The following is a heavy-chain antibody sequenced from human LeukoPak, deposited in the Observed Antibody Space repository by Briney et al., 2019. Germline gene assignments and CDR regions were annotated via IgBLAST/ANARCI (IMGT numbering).Heavy chain of an antibody. CDR3: ARGKWYDILTGYFDYFDY. Sequence: SETLSLTCAVYGGSFSGYYWSWIRQPPGKGLEWIGEINNSGSTNYNPSLKSRVTISVDTSKNQFSLKLSSVTAADTAVYYCARGKWYDILTGYFDYFDYWGQGTLVTVSS. CDR1: GGSFSGYY. CDR2: INNSGST. D-gene: IGHD3-9*01. V-gene: IGHV4-34*01. J-gene: IGHJ4*02.